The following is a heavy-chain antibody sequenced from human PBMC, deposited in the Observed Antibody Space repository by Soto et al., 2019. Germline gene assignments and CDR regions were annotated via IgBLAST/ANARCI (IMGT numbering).Heavy chain of an antibody. CDR3: VTPSLGSNAYSL. Sequence: EVQLVESGGGLVKQGGSLRLSCAASGITVSNVWMTWIRQARGKGLEWVGRIKSKPDGSTKEYGTPVKDRIIISRDDSKNTVDLQMHALRTEDTALYYCVTPSLGSNAYSLWGHGALVTVSS. V-gene: IGHV3-15*01. CDR1: GITVSNVW. D-gene: IGHD3-16*01. J-gene: IGHJ4*01. CDR2: IKSKPDGSTK.